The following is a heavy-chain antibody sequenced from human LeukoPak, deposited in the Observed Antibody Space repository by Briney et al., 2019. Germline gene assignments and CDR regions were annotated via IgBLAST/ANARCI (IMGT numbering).Heavy chain of an antibody. CDR2: IYPGDSDT. CDR1: GYSFTTYW. CDR3: ARHSYYGTGSYFEF. J-gene: IGHJ4*02. D-gene: IGHD3-10*01. V-gene: IGHV5-51*01. Sequence: GESLKISCKGSGYSFTTYWTGWVRQPPGKGLEWMGIIYPGDSDTRYSPSFQGQVTISADKSISTAYLPWSSLKASDTAIYYCARHSYYGTGSYFEFWGQGILVTVSS.